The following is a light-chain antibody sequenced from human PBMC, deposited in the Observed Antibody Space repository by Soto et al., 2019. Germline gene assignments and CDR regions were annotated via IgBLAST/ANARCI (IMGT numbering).Light chain of an antibody. CDR3: SSYTTSNTYV. CDR2: DVS. Sequence: QSVLTQPPSVSGSPGQSVTISCTGTSADVGIYSRVAWYQQPPGTSPKLVICDVSNRPSGVPDRFSGSKSGSTASLTISGLQAEDEADYYCSSYTTSNTYVFGTGT. J-gene: IGLJ1*01. V-gene: IGLV2-18*02. CDR1: SADVGIYSR.